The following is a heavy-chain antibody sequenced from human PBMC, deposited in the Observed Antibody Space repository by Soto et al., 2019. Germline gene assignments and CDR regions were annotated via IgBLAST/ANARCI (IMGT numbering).Heavy chain of an antibody. V-gene: IGHV3-48*01. CDR1: GFTFSTYS. D-gene: IGHD2-2*02. J-gene: IGHJ6*02. CDR3: AREYCSSTSCYTYYGLAV. Sequence: GGSLRLSCAASGFTFSTYSMNWVRQAPGKGLEWVSYISSSSSTIDNADSVKGRFTISRDNAKNSLYLQMNSLRAEDTAVYYCAREYCSSTSCYTYYGLAVSGQGTTVTVSS. CDR2: ISSSSSTI.